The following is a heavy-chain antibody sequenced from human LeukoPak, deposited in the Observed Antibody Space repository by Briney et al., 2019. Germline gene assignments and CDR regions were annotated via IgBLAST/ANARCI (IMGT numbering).Heavy chain of an antibody. CDR1: GYTFTSYD. Sequence: ASVKVSCKASGYTFTSYDINWVRQATGQGLGWMGWMNPNSGNTGYAQKFQGRVTMTRNTSISTAYMELSSLRSEDTAVYYCARGLKIVATIHIYWGQGTLVTVSS. D-gene: IGHD5-12*01. CDR2: MNPNSGNT. CDR3: ARGLKIVATIHIY. V-gene: IGHV1-8*01. J-gene: IGHJ4*02.